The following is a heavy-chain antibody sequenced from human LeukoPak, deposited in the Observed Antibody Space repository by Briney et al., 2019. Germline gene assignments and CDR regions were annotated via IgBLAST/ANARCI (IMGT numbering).Heavy chain of an antibody. Sequence: ASVKVSCKASGGTFSSYAISWVRQAPGQGLEWMGGIIPIFGTANYAQKFQGRVTITADESTSTAYMELSSLRSEDTAVYYCARDDYGGFDPWGQGTLVTVSS. J-gene: IGHJ5*02. CDR1: GGTFSSYA. CDR3: ARDDYGGFDP. CDR2: IIPIFGTA. D-gene: IGHD4-17*01. V-gene: IGHV1-69*01.